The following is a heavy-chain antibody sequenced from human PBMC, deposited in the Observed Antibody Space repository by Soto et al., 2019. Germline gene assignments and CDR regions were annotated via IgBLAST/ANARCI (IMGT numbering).Heavy chain of an antibody. D-gene: IGHD2-8*01. CDR1: GFTFSSYA. J-gene: IGHJ3*02. Sequence: GGSLRLSCAASGFTFSSYAMHWVRQAPGKGLEWVAVISYDGSNKYYADSVKGRFTISRDNSKNTLYLQMNSLRAEDTAVYYCARDENGLNDAFDIWGQGTMVTVSS. CDR3: ARDENGLNDAFDI. V-gene: IGHV3-30-3*01. CDR2: ISYDGSNK.